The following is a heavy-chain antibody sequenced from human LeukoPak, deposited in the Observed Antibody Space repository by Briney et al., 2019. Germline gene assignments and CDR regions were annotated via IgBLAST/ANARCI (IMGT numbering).Heavy chain of an antibody. CDR2: INPSGGST. D-gene: IGHD6-19*01. CDR3: ARDGKYSSGWITAFDI. V-gene: IGHV1-46*01. J-gene: IGHJ3*02. CDR1: GYTFTSYY. Sequence: EASVKVSCKASGYTFTSYYMHWVRQAPGQGLEWMGIINPSGGSTSYAQKFQGRVTMTRDTSTSTVYMELSSPRSEDTAVYYCARDGKYSSGWITAFDIWGQGTMVTVSS.